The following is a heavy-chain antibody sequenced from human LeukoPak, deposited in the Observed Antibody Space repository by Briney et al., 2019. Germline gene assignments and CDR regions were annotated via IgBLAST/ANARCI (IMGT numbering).Heavy chain of an antibody. CDR2: ISGSGGST. V-gene: IGHV3-23*01. J-gene: IGHJ6*03. D-gene: IGHD3-10*01. CDR3: AKWRYGSGSYYSYYYYMDV. Sequence: GGSLRLSCAASGFTFSTYGMSWVRQAPGKGLEWVSAISGSGGSTYYADSVKGRFTISRDNSKNTLYLQMNSLRAEDTAVYYCAKWRYGSGSYYSYYYYMDVWGKGTTVTISS. CDR1: GFTFSTYG.